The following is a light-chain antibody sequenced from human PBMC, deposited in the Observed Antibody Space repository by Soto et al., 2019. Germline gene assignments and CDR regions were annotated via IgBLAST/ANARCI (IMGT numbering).Light chain of an antibody. CDR3: QQYHNWPPQYT. V-gene: IGKV3-15*01. J-gene: IGKJ2*01. Sequence: EIVMTQSPASLSVSPGDGATLSCRASQSVASNVAWYQQKPGQGPRLLIHGASTRAVGVPARFSGSGSGTDLTLTISSLQSEDFAVYYCQQYHNWPPQYTFGQGTKLQLK. CDR1: QSVASN. CDR2: GAS.